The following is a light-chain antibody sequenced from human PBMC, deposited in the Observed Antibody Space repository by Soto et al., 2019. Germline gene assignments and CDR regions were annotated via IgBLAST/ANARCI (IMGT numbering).Light chain of an antibody. CDR1: QSISSY. CDR3: QHRSTWPLT. J-gene: IGKJ4*01. V-gene: IGKV3-11*01. CDR2: DAS. Sequence: EIVVTQSPATLSLSPGERATLSCRASQSISSYLAWYQQKPGQAPRLLIYDASNRATGIPARFSGSGSGTDFTLTISSLEPEDFAVYYCQHRSTWPLTFGGGTKVEIK.